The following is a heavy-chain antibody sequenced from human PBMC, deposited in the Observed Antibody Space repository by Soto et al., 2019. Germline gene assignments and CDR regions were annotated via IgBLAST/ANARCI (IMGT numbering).Heavy chain of an antibody. CDR3: ARRRGGFGGGWTTPYFDY. D-gene: IGHD6-19*01. J-gene: IGHJ4*02. V-gene: IGHV2-5*02. CDR2: IYWDDDK. CDR1: GFSLNTGGVG. Sequence: QITLKESGPTVVKPTQTLTLTCSLSGFSLNTGGVGAGWIRQPPGKALEWLAVIYWDDDKSWNPSLRDRLTINRDASDDQVVLTVTNMDPVDTGTYYCARRRGGFGGGWTTPYFDYWGQGTLVTVSS.